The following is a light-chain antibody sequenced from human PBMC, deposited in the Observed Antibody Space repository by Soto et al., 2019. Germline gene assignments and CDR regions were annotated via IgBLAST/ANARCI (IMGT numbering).Light chain of an antibody. CDR1: SSDVGSYKL. CDR3: CSYASSSILYV. J-gene: IGLJ1*01. CDR2: EGS. V-gene: IGLV2-23*01. Sequence: QSALTQPACVSGSPGQSITISCTGTSSDVGSYKLVSWYQHHPGKAPKLMIYEGSKRPSGVSNRFSGSTSGNTASLTISGLQAEDEADYYCCSYASSSILYVFGTGTKVTVL.